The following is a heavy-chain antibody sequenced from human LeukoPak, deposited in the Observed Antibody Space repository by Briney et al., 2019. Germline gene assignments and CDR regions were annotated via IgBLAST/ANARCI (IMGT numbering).Heavy chain of an antibody. CDR1: GGSISSGSYY. CDR3: ARVGCYDSSGPPMYFDY. CDR2: IYTSGST. Sequence: SQTLSLTCTVSGGSISSGSYYWSWIRQPAGKGLEWIGRIYTSGSTNYNPSLKSRVTISVDTSKNQFSLKLSSVTAADTAVYYCARVGCYDSSGPPMYFDYWGQGTLVTVSS. J-gene: IGHJ4*02. D-gene: IGHD3-22*01. V-gene: IGHV4-61*02.